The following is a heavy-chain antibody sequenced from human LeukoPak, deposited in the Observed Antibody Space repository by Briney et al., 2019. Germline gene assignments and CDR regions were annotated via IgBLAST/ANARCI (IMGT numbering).Heavy chain of an antibody. CDR1: GYTFTGYY. CDR3: ARESLSGYDAPTDY. CDR2: INPNSGGT. J-gene: IGHJ4*02. V-gene: IGHV1-2*04. Sequence: APVKVSCKASGYTFTGYYMHWVRQAPGQGLEWMGWINPNSGGTNYAQKFQGWVTMTRDTSISTAYMELSRLRSDDTAVYYCARESLSGYDAPTDYWGQGTLVTVSS. D-gene: IGHD5-12*01.